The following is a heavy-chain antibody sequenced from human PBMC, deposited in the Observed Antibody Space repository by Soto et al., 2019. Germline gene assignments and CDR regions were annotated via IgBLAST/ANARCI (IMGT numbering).Heavy chain of an antibody. CDR1: GFTVSNAW. D-gene: IGHD6-19*01. J-gene: IGHJ4*02. Sequence: EVQLVESGGGLVKPGGSLRLSCAASGFTVSNAWMNWLRQAPGKGLEWVGRIKSKADGGTTDYAAPVRGRFTISRADSKNTLYLQMDNLKTEDTALYYCTTAKSSAYDHWGQGTLVTVSS. V-gene: IGHV3-15*07. CDR2: IKSKADGGTT. CDR3: TTAKSSAYDH.